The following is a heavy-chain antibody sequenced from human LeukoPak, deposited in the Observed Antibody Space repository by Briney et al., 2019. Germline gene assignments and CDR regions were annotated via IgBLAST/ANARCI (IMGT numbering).Heavy chain of an antibody. CDR2: INPNSGGT. D-gene: IGHD2-2*03. CDR3: ARVPSRTDGYYFDY. J-gene: IGHJ4*02. Sequence: ASVKVSCKASGYTFTGYYMHWVRQAPGQGLEWMGWINPNSGGTNYAQKFQGRVTMTGDTSISTAYMELSRLRSDDTAVYYCARVPSRTDGYYFDYWGQGTLVTVSS. CDR1: GYTFTGYY. V-gene: IGHV1-2*02.